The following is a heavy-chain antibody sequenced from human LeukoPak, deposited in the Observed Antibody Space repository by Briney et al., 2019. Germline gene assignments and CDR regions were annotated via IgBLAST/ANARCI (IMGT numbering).Heavy chain of an antibody. CDR2: ISGGGGST. Sequence: GGSLRLSCVVSGFTFSDYAMSWVRQAPGKGLEWVSAISGGGGSTYYADSVKGRFTISRDNSENMLYLQMNSLRVEDTAVYFCAKDRPNYYGSNGHYYRRDGDYWGQGTLVAVSS. D-gene: IGHD3-22*01. V-gene: IGHV3-23*01. J-gene: IGHJ4*02. CDR1: GFTFSDYA. CDR3: AKDRPNYYGSNGHYYRRDGDY.